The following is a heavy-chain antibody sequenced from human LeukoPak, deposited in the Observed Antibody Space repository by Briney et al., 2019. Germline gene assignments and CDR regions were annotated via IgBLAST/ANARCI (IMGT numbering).Heavy chain of an antibody. CDR2: ISYDGSNK. V-gene: IGHV3-30-3*01. CDR1: GFTFSSYA. Sequence: GGSLRLSCAASGFTFSSYAMHWVRQAPGKGLEWVAVISYDGSNKYYADSVKGRFTISRDNSKNTLYLQMNSLRAEDTAVYYCARDPSPSDYVWGSYRLYWGQGTLSPSPQ. CDR3: ARDPSPSDYVWGSYRLY. J-gene: IGHJ4*02. D-gene: IGHD3-16*02.